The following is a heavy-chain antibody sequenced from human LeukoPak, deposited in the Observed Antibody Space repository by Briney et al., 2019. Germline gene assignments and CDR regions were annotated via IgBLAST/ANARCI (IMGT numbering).Heavy chain of an antibody. CDR1: GFTFSSYS. V-gene: IGHV3-74*01. CDR3: ASSYSSGTYDY. CDR2: INSDGSST. D-gene: IGHD6-19*01. J-gene: IGHJ4*02. Sequence: GGSLRLSCAASGFTFSSYSINWVRQAPGKGLVWVSRINSDGSSTSYADSAKGRFTISRDNAKNTLYLQMNSLRAEDTAVYYCASSYSSGTYDYWGQGTLVTVSS.